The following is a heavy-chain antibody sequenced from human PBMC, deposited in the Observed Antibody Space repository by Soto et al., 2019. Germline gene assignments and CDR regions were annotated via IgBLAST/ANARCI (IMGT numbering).Heavy chain of an antibody. J-gene: IGHJ6*02. CDR2: IYYTGST. D-gene: IGHD3-3*01. CDR3: ARDQYDFRSGSYYYAMEV. Sequence: PSETLYLTCTVSGGSVSSESLYWSWIRQTPGKGLEWIGYIYYTGSTNYNPSLKGRVTMSVDTSRDQVSLRLRSVTRADTAVYYCARDQYDFRSGSYYYAMEVWGQGTKVTVSS. CDR1: GGSVSSESLY. V-gene: IGHV4-61*01.